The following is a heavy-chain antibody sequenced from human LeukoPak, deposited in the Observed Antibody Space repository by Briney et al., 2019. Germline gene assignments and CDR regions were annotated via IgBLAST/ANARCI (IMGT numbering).Heavy chain of an antibody. CDR2: ISYDGTNK. CDR1: GFTFSSYG. V-gene: IGHV3-30*18. D-gene: IGHD6-13*01. CDR3: AKDVTAAAYFDC. Sequence: GGSLRLSCTASGFTFSSYGMHWVRQAPGKGLEWVAVISYDGTNKYYADSVKGRFTISRDNSKNTLYLQMNSLRAEDTAMYYCAKDVTAAAYFDCWGQGTLVTVSS. J-gene: IGHJ4*02.